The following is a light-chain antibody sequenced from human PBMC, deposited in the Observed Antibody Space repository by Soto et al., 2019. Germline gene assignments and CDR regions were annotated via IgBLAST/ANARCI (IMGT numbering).Light chain of an antibody. CDR2: DAS. Sequence: DIQMTQSPSSLFASVGDRVTITCQATQDINIYLNWYQQKPGKAHNLLIYDASNLEIGVPSRFSGSGSGTDFTFTIRSLQTEDIGTYYCQQYDILRITVGRGTRLEIK. CDR1: QDINIY. J-gene: IGKJ5*01. V-gene: IGKV1-33*01. CDR3: QQYDILRIT.